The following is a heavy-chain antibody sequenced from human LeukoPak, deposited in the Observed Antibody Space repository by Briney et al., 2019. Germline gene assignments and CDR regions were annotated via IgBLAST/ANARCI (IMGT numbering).Heavy chain of an antibody. D-gene: IGHD2-15*01. J-gene: IGHJ3*02. Sequence: GASVKVSCKASGGTFNSYTISWVRQAPGQGLEWMGRIIPILGIANYAQKFQGRVTITADKSTSTAYMELSSLRSEDTAVYYCASRDIVVVVAATNTFNIXGQGTMVTVSS. CDR2: IIPILGIA. CDR1: GGTFNSYT. CDR3: ASRDIVVVVAATNTFNI. V-gene: IGHV1-69*02.